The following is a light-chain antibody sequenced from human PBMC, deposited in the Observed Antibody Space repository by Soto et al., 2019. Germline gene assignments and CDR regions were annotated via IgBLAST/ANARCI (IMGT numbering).Light chain of an antibody. Sequence: QSVLAQPASVSGSPGQSITISCSGSSIDVGDNNYVSWYQHHPGKAPKLIIYEVSNRPSGVSNRFSGSSSDNTASLTISGLLPDDEADYYCSSYTTSSTPPYVFGTGTKLTPL. CDR1: SIDVGDNNY. CDR3: SSYTTSSTPPYV. V-gene: IGLV2-14*01. J-gene: IGLJ1*01. CDR2: EVS.